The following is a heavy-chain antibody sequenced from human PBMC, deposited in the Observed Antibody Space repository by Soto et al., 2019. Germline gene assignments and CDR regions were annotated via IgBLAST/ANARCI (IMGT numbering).Heavy chain of an antibody. CDR2: IESSGTYT. CDR1: GIPFSNYY. CDR3: VRELGGLES. J-gene: IGHJ5*01. D-gene: IGHD2-15*01. Sequence: QVRLVESGGGLVKAGGSLRLSCAVSGIPFSNYYMSWIRQAPGKGLEWVSYIESSGTYTNYADSERGRFTISRDNAKNSLFLQMNSLKTDDTAVYYCVRELGGLESWGQGTLVTVSS. V-gene: IGHV3-11*05.